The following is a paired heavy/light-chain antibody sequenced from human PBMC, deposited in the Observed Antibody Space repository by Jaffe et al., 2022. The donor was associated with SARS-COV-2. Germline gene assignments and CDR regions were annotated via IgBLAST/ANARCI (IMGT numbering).Light chain of an antibody. CDR3: QQSYSTPCT. CDR1: QSISTY. CDR2: GAS. V-gene: IGKV1-39*01. Sequence: DIQMTQSPSSLSASVGDRVTITCRASQSISTYLNWYQQKPGKAPRLLIYGASSLESGVPSRFGGSGSGTDFTLTISSLQPEDFATYYCQQSYSTPCTFGQGTKLEIK. J-gene: IGKJ2*02.
Heavy chain of an antibody. J-gene: IGHJ4*02. Sequence: QVQLVQSGAEVKKPGASVKVSCKASGYTFSSYYIHWVRQAPGQGLEWMGILNPNGGSTSYALKFEGRVTMTRDTSTSTIYMEVSSLRSEDTAVYYCARDQVIAAAGRTLDHWGQGTLVTVSS. CDR1: GYTFSSYY. CDR3: ARDQVIAAAGRTLDH. D-gene: IGHD6-13*01. CDR2: LNPNGGST. V-gene: IGHV1-46*01.